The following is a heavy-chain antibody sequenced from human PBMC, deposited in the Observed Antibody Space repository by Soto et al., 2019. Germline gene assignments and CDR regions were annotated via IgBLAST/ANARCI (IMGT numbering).Heavy chain of an antibody. J-gene: IGHJ4*02. V-gene: IGHV3-23*01. D-gene: IGHD3-22*01. Sequence: GGSLRLSCAASGFTFSSYTMSWVRQAPGKGLEWVSTISGSGSSTYSADSVKGRFTISRDNSKNILYLEMNSLTVDDTAVYYCAKGSGGYRPYYFDFWGQGTPVTVST. CDR3: AKGSGGYRPYYFDF. CDR2: ISGSGSST. CDR1: GFTFSSYT.